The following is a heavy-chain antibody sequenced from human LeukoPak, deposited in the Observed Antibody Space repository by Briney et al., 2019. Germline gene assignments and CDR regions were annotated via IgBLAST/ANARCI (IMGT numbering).Heavy chain of an antibody. CDR3: ARDPPLGWNLDY. Sequence: GGSLRLSCAASGFTFSSYSMNWDRQAPGKGLEWVSSISSSSSYIYYADSVKGRFTISRDNAKNSLYLQMNSLRAEDTAVYYCARDPPLGWNLDYWGQGTLVTVSS. D-gene: IGHD3/OR15-3a*01. CDR2: ISSSSSYI. J-gene: IGHJ4*02. V-gene: IGHV3-21*01. CDR1: GFTFSSYS.